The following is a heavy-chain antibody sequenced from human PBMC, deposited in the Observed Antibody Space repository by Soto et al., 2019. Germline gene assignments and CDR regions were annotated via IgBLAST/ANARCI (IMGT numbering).Heavy chain of an antibody. CDR1: GFTFSSYS. J-gene: IGHJ6*02. CDR3: ARVRFLEWLRGYYGMDV. D-gene: IGHD3-3*01. CDR2: ISSSSSYI. V-gene: IGHV3-21*01. Sequence: EVQVVESGGGLVQPGGSLRLSCAASGFTFSSYSMNWVRQAPGKGLEWVSSISSSSSYIYYADSVKGRFTISRDNAKNSLYLQMNSLRAEDTAVYYCARVRFLEWLRGYYGMDVWGQGTTVTVSS.